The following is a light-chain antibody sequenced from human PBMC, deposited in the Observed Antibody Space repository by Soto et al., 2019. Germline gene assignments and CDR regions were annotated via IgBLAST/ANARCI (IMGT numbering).Light chain of an antibody. V-gene: IGLV2-11*01. CDR3: CSYAGDYTFV. CDR1: SSDVGVYKY. CDR2: DVI. Sequence: QSVLIQPRSVSGSPGQSVTISCTGTSSDVGVYKYVSWYRQHPGKAPKLMIYDVITRPSGVPDRFSGSKSGNTASLIISGLQAEDEADYYCCSYAGDYTFVFGSGTKVTVL. J-gene: IGLJ1*01.